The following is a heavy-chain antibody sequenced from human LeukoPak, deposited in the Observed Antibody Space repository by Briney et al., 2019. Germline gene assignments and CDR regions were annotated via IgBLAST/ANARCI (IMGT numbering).Heavy chain of an antibody. V-gene: IGHV4-59*01. D-gene: IGHD3-22*01. CDR1: GVSMNNYY. Sequence: SETLCLACTVSGVSMNNYYWSWIRQSPGMGLEWVGYIYHTGSATYKPSLKSRVTLSLDTSKNQFSLRLNSVTAADTAVYYCARGRGDSKGTSFDFWGQGTLVTVSS. J-gene: IGHJ4*02. CDR2: IYHTGSA. CDR3: ARGRGDSKGTSFDF.